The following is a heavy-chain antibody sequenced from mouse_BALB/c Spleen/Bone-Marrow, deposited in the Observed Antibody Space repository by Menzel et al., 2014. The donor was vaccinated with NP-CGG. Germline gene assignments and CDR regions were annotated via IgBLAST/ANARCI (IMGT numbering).Heavy chain of an antibody. CDR3: ARWCYGSSSFAY. V-gene: IGHV1-9*01. Sequence: VQLQQSGAELMKPGASVKISCKATGYTFSTYWIEWVKQRPGHGLEWIGEILPGSGSTNYNEKFKGKATFTADTSSNTIYMQLSRLTSEASAVYYCARWCYGSSSFAYWGQGTLVTVSA. CDR2: ILPGSGST. CDR1: GYTFSTYW. J-gene: IGHJ3*01. D-gene: IGHD1-1*01.